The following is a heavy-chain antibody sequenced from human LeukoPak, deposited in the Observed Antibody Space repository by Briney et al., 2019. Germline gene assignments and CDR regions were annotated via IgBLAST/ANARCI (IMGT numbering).Heavy chain of an antibody. Sequence: PGGSLRLSCAASGFTFDDYGMSWVRQAPGKGLEWVSGINWNGGSTGYADSVKGRFTISRDNAKNSLYLQMNSLRAEDTALYYCARVAYSGSQYYFDYWGQGTLVTVSS. V-gene: IGHV3-20*04. CDR2: INWNGGST. J-gene: IGHJ4*02. D-gene: IGHD1-26*01. CDR3: ARVAYSGSQYYFDY. CDR1: GFTFDDYG.